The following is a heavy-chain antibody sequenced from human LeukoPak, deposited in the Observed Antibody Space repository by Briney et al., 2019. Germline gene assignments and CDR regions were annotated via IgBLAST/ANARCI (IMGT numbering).Heavy chain of an antibody. Sequence: PGGPLRLPCEASGLPFGDFGMAWFRQAPGKGLELFSSTDPTGDFLHHADSVKGRFTISRDNAENSLFLQMSSLRVDDTAMYYCARGSNLHLGELSLDRWGQGTLVTISS. CDR3: ARGSNLHLGELSLDR. D-gene: IGHD3-16*02. CDR1: GLPFGDFG. J-gene: IGHJ5*02. V-gene: IGHV3-21*01. CDR2: TDPTGDFL.